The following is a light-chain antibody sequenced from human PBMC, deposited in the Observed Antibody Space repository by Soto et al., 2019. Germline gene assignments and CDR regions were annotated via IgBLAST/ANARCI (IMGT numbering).Light chain of an antibody. J-gene: IGKJ1*01. Sequence: DVVMTQSPLSLSVTLGQPASISCRSSQGLVYSDGNIYLNWFHQRPGQSPRRLIYKVSNRDSGVPDRFSGSGSGTDFTLEISRVEAEDVGVYYCMQGTHWPWTFGQGTKVEIK. CDR2: KVS. CDR3: MQGTHWPWT. V-gene: IGKV2-30*01. CDR1: QGLVYSDGNIY.